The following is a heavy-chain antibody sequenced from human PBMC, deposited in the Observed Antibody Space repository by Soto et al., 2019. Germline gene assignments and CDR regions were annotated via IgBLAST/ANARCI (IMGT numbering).Heavy chain of an antibody. J-gene: IGHJ4*02. CDR2: IRSDGDTT. Sequence: EVQVLESGGGLEQPGGSLRLSCAASGFTFSRYGMNWVRQAPGKGLEWVSGIRSDGDTTYNADSVKRRFTVSRDTSKNTVYLQMNSLRAEDTAIYYCAKGKGVGATPDGANCWGQGTLVTVSS. V-gene: IGHV3-23*01. CDR3: AKGKGVGATPDGANC. D-gene: IGHD1-26*01. CDR1: GFTFSRYG.